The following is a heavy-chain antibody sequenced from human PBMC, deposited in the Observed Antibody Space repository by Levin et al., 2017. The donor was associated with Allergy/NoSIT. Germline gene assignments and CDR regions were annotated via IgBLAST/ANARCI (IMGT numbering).Heavy chain of an antibody. D-gene: IGHD7-27*01. CDR2: SGNKASRYAT. CDR3: TKSPVGKGPSDY. Sequence: GGSLRLSCVVSGFSFSDHVMDWVRQAPGKGLEWVGRSGNKASRYATQYGASVKGRFSVSRDDSKNSLYLQMTSLKTEDTAVYYCTKSPVGKGPSDYWGQGALVTVSS. CDR1: GFSFSDHV. J-gene: IGHJ4*02. V-gene: IGHV3-72*01.